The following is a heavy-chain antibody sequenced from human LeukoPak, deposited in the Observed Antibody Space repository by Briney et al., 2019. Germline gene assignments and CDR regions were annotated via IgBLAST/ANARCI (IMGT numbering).Heavy chain of an antibody. D-gene: IGHD3-10*01. J-gene: IGHJ4*02. CDR2: ISYDGSNK. V-gene: IGHV3-30*04. CDR3: ARDGALRGVIIFYFDY. CDR1: GITFSSYA. Sequence: GRSLRLSCAASGITFSSYAMHWVRQAPGKGLEWVAVISYDGSNKYYADSVKGRFTISRDNSKNTLYLQMNSLRAEDTAVYYCARDGALRGVIIFYFDYWGQGTLLTVSS.